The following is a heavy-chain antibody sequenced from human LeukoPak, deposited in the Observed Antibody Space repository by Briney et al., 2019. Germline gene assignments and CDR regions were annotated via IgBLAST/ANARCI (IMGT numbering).Heavy chain of an antibody. CDR3: ARVDYGNYSKDFDY. J-gene: IGHJ4*02. V-gene: IGHV4-39*07. CDR1: GGSISSGSYY. CDR2: INHRGRT. D-gene: IGHD4-11*01. Sequence: SQTLSLTCTVSGGSISSGSYYWSWIRQPPGKGLEWIGEINHRGRTNYNPSLKSRATMSVDTSKNQFSLRLNSVTAADTAVYYCARVDYGNYSKDFDYWDQGALVTVAS.